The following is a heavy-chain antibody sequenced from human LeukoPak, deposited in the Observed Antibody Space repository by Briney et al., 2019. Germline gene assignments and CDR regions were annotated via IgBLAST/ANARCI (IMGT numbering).Heavy chain of an antibody. J-gene: IGHJ6*03. Sequence: SETLSLTCAVYGGSFSGYYWSWIRQPPGKGLEWIGEINHSGSTNYNPPLKSRVTISVDTSKNQFSLKLSSVTAADTAVYYCARGGRYCSSTSCYYYYYYMDVWGKGTTVTVSS. CDR2: INHSGST. CDR1: GGSFSGYY. D-gene: IGHD2-2*01. CDR3: ARGGRYCSSTSCYYYYYYMDV. V-gene: IGHV4-34*01.